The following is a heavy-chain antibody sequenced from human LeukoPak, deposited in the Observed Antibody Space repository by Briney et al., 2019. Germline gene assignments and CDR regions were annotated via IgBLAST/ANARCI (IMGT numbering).Heavy chain of an antibody. Sequence: PSETLSLTCTVSGGSINSYYWSWIRQPPGKGLECIGYIHYTGSTNYNPSLKSRVTISVDTSKSQFSLKLSSVAAADTAIYYCARGGYYGSGNDFRFDPWGQGTLVTVSS. CDR2: IHYTGST. V-gene: IGHV4-59*01. CDR3: ARGGYYGSGNDFRFDP. D-gene: IGHD3-10*01. J-gene: IGHJ5*02. CDR1: GGSINSYY.